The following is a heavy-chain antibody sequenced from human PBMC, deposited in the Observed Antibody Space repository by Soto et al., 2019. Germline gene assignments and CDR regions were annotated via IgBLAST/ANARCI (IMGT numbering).Heavy chain of an antibody. D-gene: IGHD3-10*01. CDR2: ISYDGSNK. CDR3: AKVPLVRGYNWLDP. J-gene: IGHJ5*02. CDR1: GFTFSSYA. Sequence: PGGSLRLSCAASGFTFSSYAMHWLRQAPGKGLEWVAVISYDGSNKYYADSVKGRFTISRDNSKNTLYLQMNSLRVEDTAVYHCAKVPLVRGYNWLDPWGQGTLVTVSS. V-gene: IGHV3-30-3*01.